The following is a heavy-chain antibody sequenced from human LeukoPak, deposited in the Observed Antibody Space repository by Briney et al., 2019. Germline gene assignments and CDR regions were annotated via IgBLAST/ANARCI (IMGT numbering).Heavy chain of an antibody. J-gene: IGHJ6*03. Sequence: GGSLRLSCAASGFTFSSYSMNWVRQAPGKGLEWVSSISSSSSYIYYADSVKGRFTISRDNAKNSLYLQMNSLRAEDTAVYYCAKCGNYYDSSGYYDYMDVWGKGTTVTISS. V-gene: IGHV3-21*01. CDR2: ISSSSSYI. CDR1: GFTFSSYS. CDR3: AKCGNYYDSSGYYDYMDV. D-gene: IGHD3-22*01.